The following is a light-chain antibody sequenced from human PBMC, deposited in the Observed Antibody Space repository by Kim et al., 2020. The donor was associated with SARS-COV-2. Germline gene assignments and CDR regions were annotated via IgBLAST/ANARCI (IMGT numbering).Light chain of an antibody. Sequence: GQSITISCTGTSSDVGGYNYVSWYQQHPGKAPKVMIYDVSNRPSGVSNRFSGSKSGNTAYLTSSELQAEDEADYYCSSYTSSSTWVFGGGTKLTVL. CDR1: SSDVGGYNY. CDR3: SSYTSSSTWV. V-gene: IGLV2-14*03. CDR2: DVS. J-gene: IGLJ3*02.